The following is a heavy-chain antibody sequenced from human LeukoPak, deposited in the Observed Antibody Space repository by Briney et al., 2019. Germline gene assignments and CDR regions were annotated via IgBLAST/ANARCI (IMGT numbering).Heavy chain of an antibody. V-gene: IGHV4-39*01. CDR1: NVSISSKSYY. Sequence: PSETPSLTCIVSNVSISSKSYYWGWIRQSPGKGLEWIGSIYYSGTTYYNPSLKSRVTISVDTSKNQFSLDLTSVTAADTAVYYCASGLRQQWLPYWGQGTLVTVSS. J-gene: IGHJ4*02. CDR2: IYYSGTT. D-gene: IGHD6-19*01. CDR3: ASGLRQQWLPY.